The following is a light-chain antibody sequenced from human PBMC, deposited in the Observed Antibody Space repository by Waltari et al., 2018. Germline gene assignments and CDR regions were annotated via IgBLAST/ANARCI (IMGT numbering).Light chain of an antibody. V-gene: IGKV1-8*01. CDR1: KGIASC. CDR2: KAS. CDR3: RKKKSVPWT. J-gene: IGKJ1*01. Sequence: TCRSIKGIASCLAGYKQNQGKAHKPLIYKASSLQSGVPRSSLASGSGKDLTFTIRSRQSKKLAAYYCRKKKSVPWTFGEGTKVEIK.